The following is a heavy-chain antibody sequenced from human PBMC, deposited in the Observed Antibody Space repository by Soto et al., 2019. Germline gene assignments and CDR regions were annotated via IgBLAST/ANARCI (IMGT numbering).Heavy chain of an antibody. J-gene: IGHJ4*02. CDR3: ARFPYSGYDPPSLDY. CDR1: GYTFTGYY. CDR2: INPNSGGT. V-gene: IGHV1-2*02. D-gene: IGHD5-12*01. Sequence: ASVKVSCKASGYTFTGYYMHWVRQAPGQGLEWMGWINPNSGGTNYAQKFQGRVTMTRDTSISTAYMELRSLRSDDTAVYYCARFPYSGYDPPSLDYWGQGTLVTVSS.